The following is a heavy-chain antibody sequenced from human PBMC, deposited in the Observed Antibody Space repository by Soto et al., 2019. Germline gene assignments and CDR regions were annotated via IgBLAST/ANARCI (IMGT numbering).Heavy chain of an antibody. J-gene: IGHJ6*02. V-gene: IGHV3-30*18. CDR2: MSYDGSNK. CDR3: AKDLSGVDSSGYYSLGGPYYYGMDV. Sequence: GGSLRLSCAASGFTFSSYGMHWVRRAPGKGLEWVAVMSYDGSNKYYADSVKGRFTISRDNSKNTLYLQMNSLRAEDTAVYYCAKDLSGVDSSGYYSLGGPYYYGMDVWGQGTTVTVSS. D-gene: IGHD3-22*01. CDR1: GFTFSSYG.